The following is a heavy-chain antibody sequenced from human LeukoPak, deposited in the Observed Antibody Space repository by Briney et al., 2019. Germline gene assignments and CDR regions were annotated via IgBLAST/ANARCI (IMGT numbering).Heavy chain of an antibody. D-gene: IGHD1-26*01. Sequence: SETLSLTCTVSGYSISSGYYWGWIRQPPGKRLEWVGSIHSSGNTYYSPTLKSRVTISVDTSKNQFSLNLTSVTAADTAVYYCARDSAMGSTSFDSWGQGTLVTVSS. V-gene: IGHV4-38-2*02. J-gene: IGHJ4*02. CDR2: IHSSGNT. CDR1: GYSISSGYY. CDR3: ARDSAMGSTSFDS.